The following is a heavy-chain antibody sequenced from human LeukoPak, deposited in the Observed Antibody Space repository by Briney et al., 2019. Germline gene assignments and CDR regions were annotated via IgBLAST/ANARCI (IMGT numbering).Heavy chain of an antibody. CDR3: ARNLDI. CDR1: RFTFSSYA. J-gene: IGHJ4*02. CDR2: ISSGGHST. V-gene: IGHV3-23*01. D-gene: IGHD1-1*01. Sequence: GGSLRLSCAASRFTFSSYAMSWVRQAPGKGLEWVSAISSGGHSTYYADSVKGRFTISRDHAKNSLYLQMNSLRAEDTAVYYCARNLDIWGQGTLVTVSS.